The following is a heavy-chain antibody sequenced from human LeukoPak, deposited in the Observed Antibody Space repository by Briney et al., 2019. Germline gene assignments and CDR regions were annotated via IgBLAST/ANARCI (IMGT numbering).Heavy chain of an antibody. V-gene: IGHV4-59*01. Sequence: SETLSLTCTVSGGSISSYYWSWIRQPPGKGLEWIGYIYYSGSTNYNPSLKSRVTISVDTSKNQFSLKLSSVTAADTAVYYCARDARGYSYIDYWGQGTLVTVSS. CDR2: IYYSGST. J-gene: IGHJ4*02. CDR1: GGSISSYY. D-gene: IGHD5-18*01. CDR3: ARDARGYSYIDY.